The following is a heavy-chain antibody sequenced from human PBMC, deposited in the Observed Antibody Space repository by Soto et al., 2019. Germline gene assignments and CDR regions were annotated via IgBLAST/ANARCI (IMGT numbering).Heavy chain of an antibody. CDR3: ARTDRDFYGLDV. V-gene: IGHV3-13*05. J-gene: IGHJ6*02. CDR1: GFTFRNYD. CDR2: ISAAGDP. Sequence: EVQLVESGGGLVQPGGSLRLSCEASGFTFRNYDMHWVRQGTGKCLEWVSGISAAGDPDYADSVEGRFTISRENAQNSFFLQMNSLRVGDTAVYYCARTDRDFYGLDVWGQWTTVSVSS.